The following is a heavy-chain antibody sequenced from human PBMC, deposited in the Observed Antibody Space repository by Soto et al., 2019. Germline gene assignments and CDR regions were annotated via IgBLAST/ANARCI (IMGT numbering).Heavy chain of an antibody. CDR1: GITFSAAS. CDR3: AWFAKASDGLDV. J-gene: IGHJ6*02. D-gene: IGHD3-10*01. V-gene: IGHV3-73*02. CDR2: IRGKAYAYAT. Sequence: EVQLVESGGGLVQPGGSLKLSCAASGITFSAASMHWVRQAPGKGLEWIGRIRGKAYAYATAYSESLKGRFSVSRNDSENTAYLQMNSLKTDDTAVYYCAWFAKASDGLDVWGQGTTVTVSS.